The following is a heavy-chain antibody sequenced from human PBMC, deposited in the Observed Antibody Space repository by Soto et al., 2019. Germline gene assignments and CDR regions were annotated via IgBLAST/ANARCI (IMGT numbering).Heavy chain of an antibody. CDR1: GGTFSSYT. V-gene: IGHV1-69*02. J-gene: IGHJ4*02. CDR3: ARDAFYHAGPTGKYYFDY. Sequence: ASVKVSCKASGGTFSSYTISWVRQAPGQGLEWMGRIIPILGIANYAQKFQGRVTITADEYTTSAYMELSSLRSEDTAVYYCARDAFYHAGPTGKYYFDYWGQGTPVTVSS. CDR2: IIPILGIA. D-gene: IGHD1-1*01.